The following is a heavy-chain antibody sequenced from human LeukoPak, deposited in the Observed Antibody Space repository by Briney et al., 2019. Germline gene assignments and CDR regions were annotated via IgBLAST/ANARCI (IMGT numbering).Heavy chain of an antibody. CDR1: GGSISSSSYY. J-gene: IGHJ4*02. Sequence: SETLSLTCTVSGGSISSSSYYWGWIRQPPRKGLEWIGSIYYSGSTYYNPSLKSRVTISVDTSKNQFSLKLSSVTAADTAVYYCARDLGRTRGWLRLYYFDYWGQGTLVTVSS. CDR2: IYYSGST. D-gene: IGHD5-24*01. CDR3: ARDLGRTRGWLRLYYFDY. V-gene: IGHV4-39*02.